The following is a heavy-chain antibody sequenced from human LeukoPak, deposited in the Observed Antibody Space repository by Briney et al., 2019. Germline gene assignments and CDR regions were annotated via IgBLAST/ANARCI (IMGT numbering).Heavy chain of an antibody. CDR2: IIPIFGIA. CDR3: ARGSGITMVRGVLDELIYYGIDV. V-gene: IGHV1-69*04. Sequence: GASVKVSCKASGGTFSSYAISWVRQAPGQGLEWMGRIIPIFGIANYAQKFQGRVTITADKSTSTAYMELSSLRSEDTAVYYCARGSGITMVRGVLDELIYYGIDVWGQGTTVTVSS. J-gene: IGHJ6*02. D-gene: IGHD3-10*01. CDR1: GGTFSSYA.